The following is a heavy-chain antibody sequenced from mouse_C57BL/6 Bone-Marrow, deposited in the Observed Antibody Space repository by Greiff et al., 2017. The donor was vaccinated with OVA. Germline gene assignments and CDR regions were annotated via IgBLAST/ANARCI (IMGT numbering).Heavy chain of an antibody. CDR1: GYTFTDHI. J-gene: IGHJ4*01. CDR2: IYPVSGET. Sequence: QVQLQQSGAELASPGASVTLSCKASGYTFTDHIMNWVKKRPGQGLEWIGRIYPVSGETNYNQKFMGKATFSVDRSSSTVYLVLNSLTSEDPAVYDSGKSAQATGYAMDYWGQGTSVTVSS. CDR3: GKSAQATGYAMDY. V-gene: IGHV1-11*01. D-gene: IGHD3-2*02.